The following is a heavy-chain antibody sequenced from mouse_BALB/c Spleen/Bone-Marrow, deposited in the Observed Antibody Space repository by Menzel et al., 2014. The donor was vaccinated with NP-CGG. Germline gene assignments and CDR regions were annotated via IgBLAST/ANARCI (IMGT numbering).Heavy chain of an antibody. V-gene: IGHV5-9-3*01. Sequence: EVKLVESGGGLVKPGGSLKLSCAASGFTFSSYAMSWVRQTPEKRLEWVATISSGGSYTYYPDSVKGRFTISRDNAKNTWYQQRSILRSEDTANYYCARHGITKLLDYWGQGTTLTVSS. CDR3: ARHGITKLLDY. J-gene: IGHJ2*01. CDR2: ISSGGSYT. D-gene: IGHD2-4*01. CDR1: GFTFSSYA.